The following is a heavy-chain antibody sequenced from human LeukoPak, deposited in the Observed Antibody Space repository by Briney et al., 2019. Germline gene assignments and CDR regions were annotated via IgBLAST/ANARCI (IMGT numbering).Heavy chain of an antibody. Sequence: GGSLRLSCAASGLTFSSYAMSWVRQAPGKGLEWVSAISGSGGSTYYADSVKGRFTISRDNSKNTLYLQMNSLRAEDTAVYYCAKDREDYYDSSGYSHFDYWGQGTLVTVSS. CDR1: GLTFSSYA. CDR3: AKDREDYYDSSGYSHFDY. J-gene: IGHJ4*02. CDR2: ISGSGGST. V-gene: IGHV3-23*01. D-gene: IGHD3-22*01.